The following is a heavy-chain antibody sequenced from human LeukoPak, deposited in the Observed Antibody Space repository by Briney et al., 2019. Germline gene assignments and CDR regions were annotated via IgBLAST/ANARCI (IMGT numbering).Heavy chain of an antibody. CDR2: IYSGGST. CDR1: GFAFSSYW. D-gene: IGHD1-26*01. J-gene: IGHJ4*02. Sequence: SGGSLRLSCAASGFAFSSYWMNWVRQAPGKGLEWVSVIYSGGSTYYADSVKGRFTISRDNSKNTLYLQMNSLRAEDTAVYYCARVADLVGDYYFDYWGQGTLVTVSS. CDR3: ARVADLVGDYYFDY. V-gene: IGHV3-53*01.